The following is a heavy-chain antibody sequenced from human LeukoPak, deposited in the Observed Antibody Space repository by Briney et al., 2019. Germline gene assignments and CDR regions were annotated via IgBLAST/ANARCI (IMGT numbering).Heavy chain of an antibody. J-gene: IGHJ4*02. CDR2: ISNSDDST. D-gene: IGHD3-10*01. Sequence: PGGSLRLSCAASGFTFSSYGMTWVRQAPGKGLEWVSTISNSDDSTYYADSVKGRFTISRDNSETTLFLRMNSLRAEDTAVYYCAAQLWFGELYVYWGQGTLVTVSS. V-gene: IGHV3-23*01. CDR3: AAQLWFGELYVY. CDR1: GFTFSSYG.